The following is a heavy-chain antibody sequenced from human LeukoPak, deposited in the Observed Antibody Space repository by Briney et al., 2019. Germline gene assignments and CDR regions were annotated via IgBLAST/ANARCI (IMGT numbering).Heavy chain of an antibody. V-gene: IGHV3-21*01. Sequence: GGSLRLSCAASGFTFSSYSMNWVRQAPGKGREGVSSISSSRSYIYYADSVKGGFTIYRDNDKNSLYLQINSLRAEDTAVYYCARNYGSGSYGDYWGQGTLVTVSS. CDR1: GFTFSSYS. D-gene: IGHD3-10*01. CDR2: ISSSRSYI. J-gene: IGHJ4*02. CDR3: ARNYGSGSYGDY.